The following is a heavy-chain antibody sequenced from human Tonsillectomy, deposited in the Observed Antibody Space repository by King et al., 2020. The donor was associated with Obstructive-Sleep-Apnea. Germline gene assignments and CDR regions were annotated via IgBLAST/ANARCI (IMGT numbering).Heavy chain of an antibody. V-gene: IGHV3-48*04. CDR3: ARDSGDSGYDSRPI. CDR1: GFTFSSYS. J-gene: IGHJ4*02. Sequence: VQLVESGGGLVQPGGSLRLSCAASGFTFSSYSMNWVRQAPGKGLEWVSYITSSSNTIYYAEPVRGRFTISRDNAKNSLYLQMNSLRAEDTAVYYCARDSGDSGYDSRPIWGQGILVTVSS. D-gene: IGHD5-12*01. CDR2: ITSSSNTI.